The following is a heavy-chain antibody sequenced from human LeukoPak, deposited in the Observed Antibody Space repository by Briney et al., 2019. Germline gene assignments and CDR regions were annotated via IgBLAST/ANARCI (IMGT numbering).Heavy chain of an antibody. CDR1: GFTFSGYG. V-gene: IGHV3-30*03. J-gene: IGHJ2*01. D-gene: IGHD6-19*01. CDR2: ISYDGSNK. Sequence: GRSLRLSCVASGFTFSGYGMHWVRQAPGKGLDGVAVISYDGSNKYYADSVKGRFTISRDNSKNTLYLQMNSLRAEDTAVYYCARDRTSGWTKVYWYFDLWGRGTLVTVSS. CDR3: ARDRTSGWTKVYWYFDL.